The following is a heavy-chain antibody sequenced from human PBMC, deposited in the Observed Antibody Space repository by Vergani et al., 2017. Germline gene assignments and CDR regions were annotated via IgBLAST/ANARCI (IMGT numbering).Heavy chain of an antibody. CDR2: IYSGGST. CDR3: ARDLRLLYNQFDP. CDR1: GFTVSSNY. Sequence: EVQLVESGGGLVQPGGSLRLSCAVSGFTVSSNYMSWVRQAPGKGLEWVSVIYSGGSTYYAASVKGRFTISRDNSKNTLYLQMNSLRDEDTGVYYCARDLRLLYNQFDPWGQGTLVTVSS. D-gene: IGHD1-14*01. V-gene: IGHV3-66*01. J-gene: IGHJ5*02.